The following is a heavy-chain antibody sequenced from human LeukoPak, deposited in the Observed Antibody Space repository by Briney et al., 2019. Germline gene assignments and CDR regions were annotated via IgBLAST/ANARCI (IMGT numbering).Heavy chain of an antibody. V-gene: IGHV1-46*03. CDR3: ARVYGIAVAGGIGY. Sequence: ASVKVSCKASGYTFTGYYVHWVRQAPGQGLEWMGIINPSGGSTSYAQKFQGRVTMTRDASTSTVYMELSSLRSEDTAVYYCARVYGIAVAGGIGYWGQGTLVTVS. J-gene: IGHJ4*02. CDR1: GYTFTGYY. CDR2: INPSGGST. D-gene: IGHD6-19*01.